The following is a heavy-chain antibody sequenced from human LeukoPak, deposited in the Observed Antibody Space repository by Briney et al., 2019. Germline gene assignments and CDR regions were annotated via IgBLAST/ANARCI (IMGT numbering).Heavy chain of an antibody. J-gene: IGHJ6*03. CDR1: GGTFSSYA. V-gene: IGHV1-69*06. CDR2: IIPIFGTA. CDR3: ARDSSGWTYYYYYYMDV. D-gene: IGHD6-19*01. Sequence: SVKVSCKASGGTFSSYAISWVRQAPGQGLEWMGGIIPIFGTANYAQKFQGRVTITADKSTSTAYMELSSLRSEDTAVYYCARDSSGWTYYYYYYMDVWGKGTTVTISS.